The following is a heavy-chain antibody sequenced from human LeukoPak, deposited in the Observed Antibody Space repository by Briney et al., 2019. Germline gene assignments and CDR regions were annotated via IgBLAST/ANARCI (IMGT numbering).Heavy chain of an antibody. D-gene: IGHD5-18*01. V-gene: IGHV3-9*01. Sequence: PGGSLRLSCAASGFTFDDYAMHWVRQAPGKGLEWVSGISWNSGYIGYADSVKGRFTISRDNAKNSLYLQMNSLRAEDTALYYCAKDMEGYSYVFDYWGQGTLVTVSS. J-gene: IGHJ4*02. CDR3: AKDMEGYSYVFDY. CDR1: GFTFDDYA. CDR2: ISWNSGYI.